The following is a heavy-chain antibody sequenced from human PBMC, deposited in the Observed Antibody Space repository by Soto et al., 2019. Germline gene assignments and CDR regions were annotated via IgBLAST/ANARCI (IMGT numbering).Heavy chain of an antibody. J-gene: IGHJ3*02. CDR2: IKQDGSEK. D-gene: IGHD5-18*01. CDR3: ARDGDRIQLWLRDAFDI. CDR1: GFTFSSYW. V-gene: IGHV3-7*01. Sequence: GSLRLSCAASGFTFSSYWMSWVRQAPGKGLEWVANIKQDGSEKYYVDSVKGRFTISRDNAKNSLYLQMNSLRAEDTAVYYCARDGDRIQLWLRDAFDIWGQGTMVTVSS.